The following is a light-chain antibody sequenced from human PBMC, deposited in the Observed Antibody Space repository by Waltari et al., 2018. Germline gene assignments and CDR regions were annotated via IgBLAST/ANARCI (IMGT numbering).Light chain of an antibody. Sequence: QSALTQPASVSGSPGQSITISCTGTSSDVGGYDYVSWYQQHPGKAPKLMFFDVPKRPSGVSGCFSGSKSGNTASLTMSGLHTEDEADYYCASYTSSKTWVFGGGTKLTVL. CDR3: ASYTSSKTWV. CDR1: SSDVGGYDY. J-gene: IGLJ3*02. V-gene: IGLV2-14*01. CDR2: DVP.